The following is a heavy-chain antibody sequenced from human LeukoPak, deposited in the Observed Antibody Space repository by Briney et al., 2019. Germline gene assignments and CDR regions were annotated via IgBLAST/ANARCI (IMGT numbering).Heavy chain of an antibody. CDR2: IYYSGST. CDR3: ARSCDFWSCYYTYYYYKDV. Sequence: SETLSLTCTVSGGSISSSSYYWGWIRQPPGTGLEWIGSIYYSGSTYYNPSLKSRVTISVDTSKNQFSLKLSSVTAADTAVYYCARSCDFWSCYYTYYYYKDVWGKGTTVAVSS. D-gene: IGHD3-3*01. CDR1: GGSISSSSYY. J-gene: IGHJ6*03. V-gene: IGHV4-39*01.